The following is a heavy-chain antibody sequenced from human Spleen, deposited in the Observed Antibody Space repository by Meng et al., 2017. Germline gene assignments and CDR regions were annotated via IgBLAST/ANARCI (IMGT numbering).Heavy chain of an antibody. CDR1: GGSFSGYY. CDR3: ARGLRPGAAADI. V-gene: IGHV4-34*01. Sequence: QLQQWGAGLLKPSGTLSLTSAVYGGSFSGYYGSWIRQPPGKGLEWIGEINHSGSTNYNPSLKSRVTISVDTSQNQFSLKLSSVTAADTAVYYCARGLRPGAAADIWGQGTLVTVSS. J-gene: IGHJ4*02. CDR2: INHSGST. D-gene: IGHD6-13*01.